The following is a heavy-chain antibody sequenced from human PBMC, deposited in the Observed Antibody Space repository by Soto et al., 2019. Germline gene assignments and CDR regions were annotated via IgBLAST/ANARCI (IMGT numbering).Heavy chain of an antibody. CDR3: ARTVAQINYYYYYGMDV. D-gene: IGHD4-4*01. CDR2: ISSSSSYI. CDR1: GFTFSSYS. V-gene: IGHV3-21*01. Sequence: PGGSLRLSCAASGFTFSSYSMNWVRQAPGKGLEWVSSISSSSSYIYYADSVKGRFTISRDNAKNSLYLQMNSLRAEDTAVYYCARTVAQINYYYYYGMDVWGQGTTVTVSS. J-gene: IGHJ6*02.